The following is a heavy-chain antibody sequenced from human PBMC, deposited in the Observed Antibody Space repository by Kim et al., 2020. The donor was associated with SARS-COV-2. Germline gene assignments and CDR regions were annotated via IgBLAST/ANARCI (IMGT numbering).Heavy chain of an antibody. Sequence: GGSLRLSCATSGFTFDDYAMHWVRQAPGKGLEWVSLISGDGGSTYYADSVKGRFTISRDNSKNSLYLQMNSLRTEDTALYYCAQDGEVGATWGQGTLVTVSS. J-gene: IGHJ5*02. CDR1: GFTFDDYA. CDR2: ISGDGGST. CDR3: AQDGEVGAT. V-gene: IGHV3-43*02. D-gene: IGHD1-26*01.